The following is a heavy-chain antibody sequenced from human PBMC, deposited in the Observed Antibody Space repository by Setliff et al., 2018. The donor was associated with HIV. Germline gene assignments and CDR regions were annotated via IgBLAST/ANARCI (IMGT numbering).Heavy chain of an antibody. J-gene: IGHJ3*02. V-gene: IGHV4-39*01. CDR1: GGSISSNNYY. CDR2: IYYNGNT. D-gene: IGHD5-18*01. Sequence: PSETLSLTCTVSGGSISSNNYYWGWIRQPPGKGLEWIGTIYYNGNTFYDPSLKSRVTISIDMSKNQFSLKLTSVAAADTAVYYCAKRPGYGYPFHIWGQGTMVTVSS. CDR3: AKRPGYGYPFHI.